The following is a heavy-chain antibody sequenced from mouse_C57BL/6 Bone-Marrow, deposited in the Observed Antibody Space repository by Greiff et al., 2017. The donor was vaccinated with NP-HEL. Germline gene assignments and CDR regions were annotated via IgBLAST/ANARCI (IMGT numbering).Heavy chain of an antibody. CDR3: ARAPYGYVYAMDY. CDR2: ISYDGSN. D-gene: IGHD2-2*01. V-gene: IGHV3-6*01. CDR1: GYSITSGYY. J-gene: IGHJ4*01. Sequence: ESGPGLVKPSQSLSLTCSVTGYSITSGYYWNWIRQFPGNKLEWMGYISYDGSNNYNPSLKNRISITRDTSKNQFFLKLNSVTTEDTATYYCARAPYGYVYAMDYWGQGTSVTVSS.